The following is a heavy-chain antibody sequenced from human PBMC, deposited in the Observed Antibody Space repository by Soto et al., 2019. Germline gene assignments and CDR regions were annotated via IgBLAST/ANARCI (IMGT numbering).Heavy chain of an antibody. CDR3: ARVNVIVVVPAARGGCAFDI. V-gene: IGHV1-18*01. D-gene: IGHD2-2*01. CDR1: GYTFTSYG. Sequence: ASVKVSCKASGYTFTSYGISWVRQAPGQGLEWMGWISAYNGNTNYAQKLQGRVTMTTDTSTSTAYMELRSLRSDDTAVYYCARVNVIVVVPAARGGCAFDIWGQGTMVTVSS. CDR2: ISAYNGNT. J-gene: IGHJ3*02.